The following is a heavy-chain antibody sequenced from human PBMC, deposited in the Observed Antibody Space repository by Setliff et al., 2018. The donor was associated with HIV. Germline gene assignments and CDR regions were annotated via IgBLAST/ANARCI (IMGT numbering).Heavy chain of an antibody. J-gene: IGHJ4*02. CDR3: EVAGQ. CDR2: VYASGIT. V-gene: IGHV4-4*07. Sequence: SGTLSLTCTVSGASVNDYYWIWIRRSAGKGLEWIGRVYASGITHYSPSLKNRVTIVLDTSRNQFSLKLRSVTAADTAVYYCEVAGQWGQGTLVTVSS. CDR1: GASVNDYY. D-gene: IGHD6-19*01.